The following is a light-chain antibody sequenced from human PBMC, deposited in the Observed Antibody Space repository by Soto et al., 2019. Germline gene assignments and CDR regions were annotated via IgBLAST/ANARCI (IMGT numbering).Light chain of an antibody. J-gene: IGKJ5*01. CDR3: QQTYNAPAIN. CDR2: AAS. V-gene: IGKV1-39*01. Sequence: DVQMTQSPSSLSASVGDRVTITCRASQSISIHLNWDQQKPGKATNLLXYAASTLQSGVPSRFSESGSGTDLTLNISNLQPEDFAAYFCQQTYNAPAINFRQGKRLEIK. CDR1: QSISIH.